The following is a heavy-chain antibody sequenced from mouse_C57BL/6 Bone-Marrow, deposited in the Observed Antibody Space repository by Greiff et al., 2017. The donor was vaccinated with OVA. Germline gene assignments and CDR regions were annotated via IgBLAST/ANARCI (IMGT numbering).Heavy chain of an antibody. CDR3: ASPYGSSFYWYFDV. CDR1: GYSFTGYY. CDR2: INPSTGGT. J-gene: IGHJ1*03. D-gene: IGHD1-1*01. V-gene: IGHV1-42*01. Sequence: VQLQQSGPELVKPGASVKISCKASGYSFTGYYMNWVKQSPEKSLEWIGEINPSTGGTTYNQKFKAKATLTVDKSSSTAYMQLKSLTSDDSAVYYCASPYGSSFYWYFDVWGTGTTVTVSS.